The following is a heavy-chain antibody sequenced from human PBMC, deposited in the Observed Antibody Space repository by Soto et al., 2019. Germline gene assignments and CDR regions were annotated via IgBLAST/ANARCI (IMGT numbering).Heavy chain of an antibody. V-gene: IGHV3-53*01. Sequence: PGGSLRPSCAASGFTASSSYMNWVRHAPGKGLEWVSIIHSGGGTHYADSVKGRFTISRDNSKNTLYLQMNSLRAEDTAVYYCARSSGGSYHSHAFDIWGQGTMVTVSS. CDR1: GFTASSSY. J-gene: IGHJ3*02. CDR2: IHSGGGT. D-gene: IGHD1-26*01. CDR3: ARSSGGSYHSHAFDI.